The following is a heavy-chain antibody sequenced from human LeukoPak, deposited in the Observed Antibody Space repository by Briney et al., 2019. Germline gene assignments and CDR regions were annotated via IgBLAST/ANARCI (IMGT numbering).Heavy chain of an antibody. V-gene: IGHV3-23*01. CDR1: GFTFTSHA. J-gene: IGHJ5*02. D-gene: IGHD6-6*01. Sequence: GGSLRLSCAAPGFTFTSHAMNWVRQAPGKGLEWVSAISGSDGSTYYADSVKGRFTISRDNSKNTLYLQMNSLRAEDTAVYHCAKGKGYSSSSSDHWGQGTLVTVSS. CDR2: ISGSDGST. CDR3: AKGKGYSSSSSDH.